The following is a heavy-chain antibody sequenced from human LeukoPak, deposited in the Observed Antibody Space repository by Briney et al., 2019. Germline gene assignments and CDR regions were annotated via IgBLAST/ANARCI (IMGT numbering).Heavy chain of an antibody. CDR3: ARDGRRGYSYGWNYFDY. V-gene: IGHV4-59*01. D-gene: IGHD5-18*01. CDR1: DGSINSYY. CDR2: IYYNGNT. Sequence: SETLSLTCSVSDGSINSYYWNWIRRPPGKGLEWIGYIYYNGNTNYNPSLKSRVTISVDTSKNQFSLKLSSVTAADTAVYYCARDGRRGYSYGWNYFDYWGQGTLVTVSS. J-gene: IGHJ4*02.